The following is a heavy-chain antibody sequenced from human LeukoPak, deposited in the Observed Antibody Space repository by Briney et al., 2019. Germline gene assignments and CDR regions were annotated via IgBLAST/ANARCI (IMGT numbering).Heavy chain of an antibody. J-gene: IGHJ4*02. Sequence: SETLSLTCTVSGGSISTYYWSWIRQPPGKGLEWIGYIHYSGSTNYNPSLKSRVTISVDTSKNQFSLKLSSVTAADTAVYYCARAPSAKNSSPYFFDYWGQGALVTVSS. D-gene: IGHD6-6*01. CDR1: GGSISTYY. V-gene: IGHV4-59*01. CDR2: IHYSGST. CDR3: ARAPSAKNSSPYFFDY.